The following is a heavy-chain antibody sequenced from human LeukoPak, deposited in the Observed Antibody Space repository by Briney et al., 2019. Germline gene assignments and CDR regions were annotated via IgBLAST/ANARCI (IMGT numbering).Heavy chain of an antibody. CDR1: GYSISSGYY. CDR3: AREGVDSGAFDI. CDR2: IYHSGST. V-gene: IGHV4-38-2*02. J-gene: IGHJ3*02. Sequence: SETLSLTCTVSGYSISSGYYWGWIRQPPGKGLEWIGSIYHSGSTYYNPSLKSRVTISVDTSKNQFSLKLSSVTAADTAVYYCAREGVDSGAFDIWGQGTMVTVSS. D-gene: IGHD2-21*01.